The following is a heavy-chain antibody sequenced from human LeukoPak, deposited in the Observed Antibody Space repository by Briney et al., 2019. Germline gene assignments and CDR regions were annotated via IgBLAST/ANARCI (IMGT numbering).Heavy chain of an antibody. CDR1: GFTFSSNR. Sequence: PGGSLRLSCAASGFTFSSNRMHGVRQAPGKGLVWVSRINTDGSSTSYADSVKGRFTISRDNAKNTLYLQMNSLRAEDTAVYYCAREGEDSYGDFDYWGQGTLVTVSS. CDR3: AREGEDSYGDFDY. V-gene: IGHV3-74*01. D-gene: IGHD5-18*01. CDR2: INTDGSST. J-gene: IGHJ4*02.